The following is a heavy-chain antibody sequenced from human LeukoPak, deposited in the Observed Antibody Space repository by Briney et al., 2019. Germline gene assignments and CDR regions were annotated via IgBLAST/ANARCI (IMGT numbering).Heavy chain of an antibody. Sequence: PGGSLRLSCAASGFTFSSYWMSWVRQAPGKGLEWVANTKRDGSEKYYVDSVKGRFTISRDNAKNSLYLQMNSLRAEDTAVYYCARVAAAQEYYYYYMDVWGKGTTVTVSS. CDR2: TKRDGSEK. J-gene: IGHJ6*03. V-gene: IGHV3-7*01. CDR3: ARVAAAQEYYYYYMDV. D-gene: IGHD6-13*01. CDR1: GFTFSSYW.